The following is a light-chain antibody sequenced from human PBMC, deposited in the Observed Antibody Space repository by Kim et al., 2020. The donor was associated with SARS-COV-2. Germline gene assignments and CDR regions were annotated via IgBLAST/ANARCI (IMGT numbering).Light chain of an antibody. CDR1: SCSIASNY. V-gene: IGLV6-57*03. J-gene: IGLJ2*01. CDR3: QSYDSSNQV. Sequence: GETVTSSCTRSSCSIASNYVQWYQQRPGSAPTTVIYEDNQRPSGVPDRFSGSIDSSSNSASLTISGLKTEDEADYYCQSYDSSNQVFGGGTQLTVL. CDR2: EDN.